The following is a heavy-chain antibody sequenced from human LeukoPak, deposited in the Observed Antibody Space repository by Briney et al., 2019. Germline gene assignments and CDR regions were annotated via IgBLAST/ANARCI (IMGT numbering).Heavy chain of an antibody. D-gene: IGHD1-26*01. V-gene: IGHV3-48*03. CDR1: GFTFKNYE. J-gene: IGHJ3*02. Sequence: PGGSLRLSCAASGFTFKNYEMNWVRQAPGKGLEWVSYISSSGSPIYYADSVKGRFTISRDNAKNSLYLQMNSLRAEDTALYYCARGYRYSGSYYSEGASAVGAFDIWGQGTMVTVSS. CDR3: ARGYRYSGSYYSEGASAVGAFDI. CDR2: ISSSGSPI.